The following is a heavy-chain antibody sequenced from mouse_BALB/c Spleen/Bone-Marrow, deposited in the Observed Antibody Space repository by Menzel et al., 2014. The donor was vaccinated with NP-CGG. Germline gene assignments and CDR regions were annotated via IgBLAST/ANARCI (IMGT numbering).Heavy chain of an antibody. D-gene: IGHD3-1*01. V-gene: IGHV5-9-1*01. Sequence: DVMLVESGGDLVKSGGSLKLSCAASGFTLSSYAMSWVRQTPEKRLEWVATISSGGSYTYYPDSVKGRFTISRDTARNTLYLQTSSLRSEDTAMYYCARPRYSGGAYWCLEVWGSGTTVTVSS. CDR1: GFTLSSYA. J-gene: IGHJ1*01. CDR2: ISSGGSYT. CDR3: ARPRYSGGAYWCLEV.